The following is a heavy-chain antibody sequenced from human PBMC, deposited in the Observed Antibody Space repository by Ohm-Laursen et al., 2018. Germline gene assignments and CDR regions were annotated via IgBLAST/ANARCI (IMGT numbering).Heavy chain of an antibody. J-gene: IGHJ6*02. Sequence: SDTLSLTCTVSGGSISSGAYCWSWIRQHPGKGLEWIGYIYHSGSTYYNPSLKSRVTISVDTSKNQFSLKLSSVTAEDTAIYYCARHDSSDSPSHYYYYTMDVWGQGTTVTVSS. CDR2: IYHSGST. CDR3: ARHDSSDSPSHYYYYTMDV. D-gene: IGHD3-22*01. CDR1: GGSISSGAYC. V-gene: IGHV4-31*03.